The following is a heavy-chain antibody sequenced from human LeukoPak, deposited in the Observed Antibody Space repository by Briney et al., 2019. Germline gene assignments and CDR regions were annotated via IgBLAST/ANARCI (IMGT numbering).Heavy chain of an antibody. J-gene: IGHJ6*02. Sequence: PSETLSLTCAVSGGSISSSNWWSWIRQPAGKGLEWIGRIYTSGSTNYNPSLKSRVTISVDTSKNQFSLKLSSVTAADTAVYYCARDSSGSPPYYYYGMDVWGQGTTVTVSS. D-gene: IGHD1-26*01. V-gene: IGHV4-61*02. CDR3: ARDSSGSPPYYYYGMDV. CDR1: GGSISSSNW. CDR2: IYTSGST.